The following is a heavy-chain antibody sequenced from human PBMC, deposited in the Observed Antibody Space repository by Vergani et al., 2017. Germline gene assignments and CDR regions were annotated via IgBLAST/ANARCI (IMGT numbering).Heavy chain of an antibody. Sequence: QVQLQESGPGLVKPSQTLSLTCTVSGGAINTDYYYWGWIREPPGKGLEWIGYFYYTGNTYYNSSLKGRVTLSVDASKNQFSLKLTSVTAADTAAYYCVRAPTVAPSQFDPWGQGTLVTVSS. D-gene: IGHD6-19*01. J-gene: IGHJ5*02. CDR2: FYYTGNT. V-gene: IGHV4-30-4*01. CDR3: VRAPTVAPSQFDP. CDR1: GGAINTDYYY.